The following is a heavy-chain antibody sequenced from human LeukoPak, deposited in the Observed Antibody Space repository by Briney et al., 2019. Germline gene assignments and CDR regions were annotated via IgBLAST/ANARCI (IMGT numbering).Heavy chain of an antibody. V-gene: IGHV1-69*04. Sequence: ASVKVSCKASGGTFSSYAISWVRQAPGQGLKWMGRIIPTFGIANYAQKFQGRVTITADKSTSTAYMELSSLRSEDTAVYYCAVSTGYCSGGSCPLNFDYWGQGTLVTVSS. J-gene: IGHJ4*02. CDR1: GGTFSSYA. CDR2: IIPTFGIA. CDR3: AVSTGYCSGGSCPLNFDY. D-gene: IGHD2-15*01.